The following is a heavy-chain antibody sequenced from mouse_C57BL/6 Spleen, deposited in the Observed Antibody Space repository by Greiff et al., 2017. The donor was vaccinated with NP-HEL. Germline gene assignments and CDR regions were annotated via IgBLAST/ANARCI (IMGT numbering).Heavy chain of an antibody. CDR1: GYTFTDYY. CDR2: INPNNGGT. CDR3: AGFYYYGSSPCY. J-gene: IGHJ2*01. V-gene: IGHV1-26*01. Sequence: EVQLQQSGPELVKPGASVKISCKASGYTFTDYYMNWVKQSHGKSLEWIGDINPNNGGTSYNQKFKGKATLTVDKSSSTAYMELRSLTSEDSAVYYCAGFYYYGSSPCYWGQGTTLTVSS. D-gene: IGHD1-1*01.